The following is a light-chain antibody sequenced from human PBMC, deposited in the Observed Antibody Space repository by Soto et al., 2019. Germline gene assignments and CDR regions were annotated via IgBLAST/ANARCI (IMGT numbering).Light chain of an antibody. Sequence: QSVLTQPPSASGTPGQRVTISCSGSSSNIGSNTVNWYQQLPGTAPKLLIYSNNQRPSGVPDRFSGSKSGTSASLAISGLQSEDEADYYCAAWDDSLNGDYVFGTETEVTVL. CDR2: SNN. CDR3: AAWDDSLNGDYV. J-gene: IGLJ1*01. CDR1: SSNIGSNT. V-gene: IGLV1-44*01.